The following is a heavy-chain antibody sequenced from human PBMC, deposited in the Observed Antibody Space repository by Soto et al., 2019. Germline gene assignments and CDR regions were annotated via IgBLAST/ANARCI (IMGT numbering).Heavy chain of an antibody. J-gene: IGHJ4*02. Sequence: GGSLRLSCAASGFTFSSYAMSWVRQAPGKGLEWVSAISGSGGSTYYADSVKGRFTISRDNSKNTLYLQMNSLRAEDTAVYYCLRAKLNVNLGDYWGQGTLVTVSS. CDR2: ISGSGGST. CDR3: LRAKLNVNLGDY. V-gene: IGHV3-23*01. D-gene: IGHD3-10*01. CDR1: GFTFSSYA.